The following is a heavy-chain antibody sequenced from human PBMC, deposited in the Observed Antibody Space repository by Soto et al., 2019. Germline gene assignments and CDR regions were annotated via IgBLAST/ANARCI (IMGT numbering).Heavy chain of an antibody. D-gene: IGHD3-10*01. J-gene: IGHJ4*02. CDR3: ARGYGSGSYRIDY. CDR2: INPNSGGT. CDR1: GYTFTGYY. V-gene: IGHV1-2*04. Sequence: ASVKVSCKASGYTFTGYYMHWVRQAPGQGLEWMGWINPNSGGTNYAQKFQGWVTMTRDTSISTAYMELSRLRSDDTAVYYCARGYGSGSYRIDYWGQGTLVTVSS.